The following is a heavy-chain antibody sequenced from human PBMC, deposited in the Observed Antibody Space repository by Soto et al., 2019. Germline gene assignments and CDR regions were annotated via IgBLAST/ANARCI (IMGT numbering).Heavy chain of an antibody. Sequence: QVQLVQSGAEVKKPGSSVKVSCKASGGTFSSYTISWVRQAPGQGLEWMGRIIPILGIANYAQKFQGRVTITADKSTSTAYMELSSLRSEDTAVYYCARDLSYCSGGSCYSGWFDPWGQGTLVTVSS. CDR3: ARDLSYCSGGSCYSGWFDP. CDR1: GGTFSSYT. CDR2: IIPILGIA. D-gene: IGHD2-15*01. V-gene: IGHV1-69*08. J-gene: IGHJ5*02.